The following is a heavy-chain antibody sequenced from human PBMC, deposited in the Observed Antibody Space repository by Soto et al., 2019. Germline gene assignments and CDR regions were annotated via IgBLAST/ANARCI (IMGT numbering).Heavy chain of an antibody. Sequence: ASVKVSCKASGYTFTSYGISWVRQAPGQGLEWMGWISTYNGNTNYAQKLQGGVTMTTDTSTSTAYMELRSLRSDDTAVYYCARDKGYYYDSSGTSHYNWFDPWGQGTLVTVSS. CDR3: ARDKGYYYDSSGTSHYNWFDP. D-gene: IGHD3-22*01. J-gene: IGHJ5*02. CDR2: ISTYNGNT. V-gene: IGHV1-18*01. CDR1: GYTFTSYG.